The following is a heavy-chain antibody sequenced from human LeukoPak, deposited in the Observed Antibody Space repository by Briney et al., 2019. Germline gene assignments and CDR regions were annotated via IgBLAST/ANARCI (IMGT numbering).Heavy chain of an antibody. J-gene: IGHJ4*02. D-gene: IGHD3-10*01. CDR1: GFTFSSYS. V-gene: IGHV3-21*01. Sequence: GGSLRLSCAASGFTFSSYSMNWVRQAPGKGLEWVSSISSSSSYIYYADSVKGRFTISRDNSKNTLYLQMNSLRAEDTAVYYCAKDRLRWFGELLFDDYWGQGTLVTVSS. CDR2: ISSSSSYI. CDR3: AKDRLRWFGELLFDDY.